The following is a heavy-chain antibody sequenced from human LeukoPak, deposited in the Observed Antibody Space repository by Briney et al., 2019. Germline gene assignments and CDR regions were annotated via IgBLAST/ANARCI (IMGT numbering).Heavy chain of an antibody. Sequence: GGSLRLSCAASGFTFSSHAMSWVRQAPGKGLEWVSAISGIGGSTYYADSVKGRFTISRDNSKNTLYVQMNSLRAEDTAVYYCAKDHLVITFAFDIWGQGTMVTVSS. J-gene: IGHJ3*02. CDR3: AKDHLVITFAFDI. V-gene: IGHV3-23*01. CDR2: ISGIGGST. CDR1: GFTFSSHA. D-gene: IGHD3-16*01.